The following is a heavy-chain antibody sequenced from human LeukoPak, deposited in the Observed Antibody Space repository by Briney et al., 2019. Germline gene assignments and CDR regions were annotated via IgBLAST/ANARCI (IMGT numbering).Heavy chain of an antibody. V-gene: IGHV3-23*01. Sequence: GGSLRLSCAASGFTFSNYAMSWVRQAPGKGLEWVSAISDSGGNTYYADSVKGRFTISRDNSKNTLYLQMNSLRAEDTAMYYCARRSHGSTAFDYWGQGTLVTVSS. J-gene: IGHJ4*02. CDR3: ARRSHGSTAFDY. D-gene: IGHD3-10*01. CDR2: ISDSGGNT. CDR1: GFTFSNYA.